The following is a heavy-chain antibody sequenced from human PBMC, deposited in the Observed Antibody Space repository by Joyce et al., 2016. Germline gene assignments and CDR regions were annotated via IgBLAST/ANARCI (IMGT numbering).Heavy chain of an antibody. CDR2: IYPDDSGI. V-gene: IGHV5-51*01. D-gene: IGHD5-12*01. Sequence: VQLVQSGAEIKTPGESLKISCQGFRYSFSTHWIGWVRQMPGKGLEWMGVIYPDDSGIRYSPSFQGQGTISADKSISTAYLQWSSLKASDTAIYYCARQNYDYDAFDIWGQGTMVTVSS. CDR3: ARQNYDYDAFDI. J-gene: IGHJ3*02. CDR1: RYSFSTHW.